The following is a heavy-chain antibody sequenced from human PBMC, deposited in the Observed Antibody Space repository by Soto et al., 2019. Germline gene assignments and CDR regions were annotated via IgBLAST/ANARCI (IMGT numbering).Heavy chain of an antibody. V-gene: IGHV4-59*01. J-gene: IGHJ4*02. CDR1: GGSISSYY. Sequence: SETLSLTCSVSGGSISSYYWSWIRQPPGKGLEWIGYIYYSGSTNYNPSLKSRATISVDTSKNQFSLKLSSVTAADTAVYYCARDHSIAARYFDYWGQGTLVTVS. CDR2: IYYSGST. CDR3: ARDHSIAARYFDY. D-gene: IGHD6-6*01.